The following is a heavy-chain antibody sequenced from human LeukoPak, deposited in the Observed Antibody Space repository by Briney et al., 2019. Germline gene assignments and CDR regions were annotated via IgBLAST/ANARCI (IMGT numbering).Heavy chain of an antibody. J-gene: IGHJ5*02. D-gene: IGHD2-15*01. CDR1: GGSISSYY. V-gene: IGHV4-59*08. CDR3: ARHRCSAGSCYWFDP. CDR2: IYYSGST. Sequence: SETLSLTCTVPGGSISSYYWSWIRQPPGKGLEWIGYIYYSGSTNYNPSLKSRVTISVDASKNEFSLKLSSVTAEDTAVYYCARHRCSAGSCYWFDPWGQGTLVTVSS.